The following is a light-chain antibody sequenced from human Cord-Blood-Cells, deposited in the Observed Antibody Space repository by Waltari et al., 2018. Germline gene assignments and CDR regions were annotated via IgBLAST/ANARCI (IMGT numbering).Light chain of an antibody. CDR2: KAS. Sequence: DIQMTQSPSTLSASVGDRVTITCRASQSISSWLAWYQQKPGKAPKLLIDKASSLESGGPSRFSGSGSGTEFTLTISSLQPDDFATYYCQQYNSYPYTFGQGTKLEIK. CDR3: QQYNSYPYT. CDR1: QSISSW. J-gene: IGKJ2*01. V-gene: IGKV1-5*03.